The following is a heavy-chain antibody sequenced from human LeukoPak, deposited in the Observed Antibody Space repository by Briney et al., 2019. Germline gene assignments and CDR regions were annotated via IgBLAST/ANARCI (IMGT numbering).Heavy chain of an antibody. J-gene: IGHJ4*02. Sequence: PSEALSFTCAVYGGSFSGYYWSWIRQPPGKGLEWIGEINHSGSTNYNPSLKSRVTISVDTSKNQFSLKLSSVTAADTAVYYCATSLRLIAVAADFDYWGQGTLVTVSS. CDR3: ATSLRLIAVAADFDY. CDR2: INHSGST. V-gene: IGHV4-34*01. CDR1: GGSFSGYY. D-gene: IGHD6-19*01.